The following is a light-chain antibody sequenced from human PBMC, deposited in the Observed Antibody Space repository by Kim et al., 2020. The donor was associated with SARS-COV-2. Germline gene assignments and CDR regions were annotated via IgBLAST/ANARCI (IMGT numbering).Light chain of an antibody. J-gene: IGKJ4*01. CDR1: QSISNW. V-gene: IGKV1-5*03. CDR3: QQYSSYSLT. CDR2: KAS. Sequence: ASVGDKVTITCRASQSISNWLAWYQQKPGKAPKLLIYKASSLQSGVPSRFSGSGSGTEFTLTISGLQTDDFASYYCQQYSSYSLTFGGGTKVDIK.